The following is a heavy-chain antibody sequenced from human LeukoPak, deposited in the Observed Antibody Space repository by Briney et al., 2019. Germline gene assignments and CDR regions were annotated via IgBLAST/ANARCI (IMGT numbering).Heavy chain of an antibody. CDR3: ARGCNWACDY. J-gene: IGHJ4*02. Sequence: GGSLRLSCAASGFTFSTYWMSWVRQAPGKGLEWVANINQDGSEKYYVDSVKGRLTISRDNAKNSLYLQMNSLRAEDTAIYYCARGCNWACDYWGQGTLVTVSS. CDR2: INQDGSEK. V-gene: IGHV3-7*05. CDR1: GFTFSTYW. D-gene: IGHD1-20*01.